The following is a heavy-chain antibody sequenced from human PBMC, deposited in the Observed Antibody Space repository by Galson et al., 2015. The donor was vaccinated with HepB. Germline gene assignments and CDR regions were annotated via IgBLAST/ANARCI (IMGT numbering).Heavy chain of an antibody. CDR3: TRQRGGFDY. CDR2: TYYRSMWYN. Sequence: CAISGDSVSSNSVAWNWIRQSPSRGLEWLGRTYYRSMWYNDYALSVKSRITINSDTSKNQFSLQLNSVTPDDTAVYYCTRQRGGFDYRGQGNLVTVSS. CDR1: GDSVSSNSVA. V-gene: IGHV6-1*01. J-gene: IGHJ4*02. D-gene: IGHD3-16*01.